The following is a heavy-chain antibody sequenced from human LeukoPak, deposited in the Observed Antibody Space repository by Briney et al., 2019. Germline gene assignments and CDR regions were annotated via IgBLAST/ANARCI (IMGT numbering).Heavy chain of an antibody. Sequence: GRSLRLSCAASGFTFDDYAMHWVRQAPGKGLEWVSGISWNSGSIGYADSVKGRFTISRDNAKNSLYLQMNSLRAEDTAVYYCARDSRYYGMDVWGQGTTVTVSS. V-gene: IGHV3-9*01. CDR3: ARDSRYYGMDV. J-gene: IGHJ6*02. CDR1: GFTFDDYA. CDR2: ISWNSGSI.